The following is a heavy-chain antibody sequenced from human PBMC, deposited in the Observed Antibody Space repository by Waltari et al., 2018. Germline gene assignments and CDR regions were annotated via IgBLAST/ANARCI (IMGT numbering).Heavy chain of an antibody. CDR2: IYHSGST. CDR1: GGSISSGGYS. J-gene: IGHJ5*02. D-gene: IGHD1-26*01. Sequence: QLQLQESGSGLVQPSQTLSLTCAVSGGSISSGGYSWSWIRQPPGKGLEWIGYIYHSGSTYYNPSLKSRGTISVDRSKNQFSLKLSSVTAADTAVYYCARGDSGSYYGGWFDPWGQGTLVTVSS. V-gene: IGHV4-30-2*01. CDR3: ARGDSGSYYGGWFDP.